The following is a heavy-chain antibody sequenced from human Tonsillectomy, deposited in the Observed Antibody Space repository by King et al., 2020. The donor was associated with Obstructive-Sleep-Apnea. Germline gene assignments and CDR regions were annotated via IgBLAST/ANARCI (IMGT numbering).Heavy chain of an antibody. CDR2: IGSKAYGGTT. CDR3: ARVSYSTGWYTGADF. J-gene: IGHJ4*02. Sequence: VQLVESGGGLVQPGRSLRLSCTASGFTFGDYAMNWCRQAPGKGLEWVGFIGSKAYGGTTEYAASVKGRLTISRDDSENSAYLQMDGLKIEDTAVYYCARVSYSTGWYTGADFWGQGTLVTVSS. D-gene: IGHD6-19*01. CDR1: GFTFGDYA. V-gene: IGHV3-49*03.